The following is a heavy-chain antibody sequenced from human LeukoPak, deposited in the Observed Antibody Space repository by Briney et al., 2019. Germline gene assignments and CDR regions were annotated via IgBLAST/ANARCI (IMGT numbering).Heavy chain of an antibody. Sequence: SGTLSLTCAVSGGSISSSNWWSWVRQPPGKGLECIGEIYHSGSTNYNPSLKSRDTISVDTSKNQFSLKLSSVTAADTAVYYCARGNGYSYGYDAFDIWGQGAMVTVSS. CDR3: ARGNGYSYGYDAFDI. J-gene: IGHJ3*02. V-gene: IGHV4-4*02. D-gene: IGHD5-18*01. CDR2: IYHSGST. CDR1: GGSISSSNW.